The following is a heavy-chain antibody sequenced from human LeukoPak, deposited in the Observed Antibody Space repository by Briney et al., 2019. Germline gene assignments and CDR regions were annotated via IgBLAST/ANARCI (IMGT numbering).Heavy chain of an antibody. D-gene: IGHD2-15*01. Sequence: GGSLRLSCAASGFTFSDYWMHWVRQVPGKGLVWVARINADGSITNHADSVKGRFTISRGNSRNTLFLQMNSLRAEDTAVYYCATDRATQYFDYWGQGTLVSVSS. CDR2: INADGSIT. V-gene: IGHV3-74*01. J-gene: IGHJ4*02. CDR1: GFTFSDYW. CDR3: ATDRATQYFDY.